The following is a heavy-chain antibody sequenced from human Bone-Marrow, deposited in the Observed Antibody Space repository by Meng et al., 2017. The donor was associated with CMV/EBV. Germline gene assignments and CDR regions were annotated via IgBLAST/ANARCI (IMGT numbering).Heavy chain of an antibody. D-gene: IGHD2-8*01. CDR3: ARGGPCSNGVCSDYGMDV. J-gene: IGHJ6*02. V-gene: IGHV3-7*01. CDR2: IKQDGSDT. Sequence: GESLKISCAASGFTFSSYWMSWVRQAPGKGLEWVANIKQDGSDTYYADSVKGRFTISRDNAENSLYLQMNILRAEDTAIYYCARGGPCSNGVCSDYGMDVWGQGTMVTFSS. CDR1: GFTFSSYW.